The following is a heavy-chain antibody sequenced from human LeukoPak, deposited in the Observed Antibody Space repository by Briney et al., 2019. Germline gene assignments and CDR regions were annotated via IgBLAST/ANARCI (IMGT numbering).Heavy chain of an antibody. CDR3: ARDIGIYYDSSGYGRWDY. CDR1: GFTFSSYA. J-gene: IGHJ4*02. V-gene: IGHV3-30*04. D-gene: IGHD3-22*01. CDR2: ISYDGSNK. Sequence: GGSLRLSCAASGFTFSSYAMHWVRQAPGKGLEWVAVISYDGSNKYYADSVKGRFTISRDNSKNTLYLQMNSLRAEDTAVYYCARDIGIYYDSSGYGRWDYWGQGTLVTVSS.